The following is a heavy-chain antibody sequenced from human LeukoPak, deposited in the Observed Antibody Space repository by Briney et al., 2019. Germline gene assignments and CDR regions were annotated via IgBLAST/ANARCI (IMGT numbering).Heavy chain of an antibody. V-gene: IGHV4-59*01. CDR1: GGSISSYY. D-gene: IGHD3-22*01. J-gene: IGHJ3*02. CDR3: ARADYDSRIDI. CDR2: IYYSGST. Sequence: PSETLSLTCTVSGGSISSYYWSWIRQPPGKGLEWIGYIYYSGSTNYNPSLKSRVTISVDTSKNQFSLKLSSVTAADTAVYYCARADYDSRIDIWGQGTMATVSS.